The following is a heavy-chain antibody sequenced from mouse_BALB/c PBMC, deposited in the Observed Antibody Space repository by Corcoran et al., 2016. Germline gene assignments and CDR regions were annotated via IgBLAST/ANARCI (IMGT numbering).Heavy chain of an antibody. D-gene: IGHD2-4*01. CDR3: ASIYYDYAWVAY. CDR2: IDPENGNT. CDR1: GFNIKDYY. J-gene: IGHJ3*01. V-gene: IGHV14-1*02. Sequence: EVQLQQSGAELVRPGALVKLSCKASGFNIKDYYMHWVKQRPEQGLEWIGWIDPENGNTIYDPKFQGKASITADTSYNTAYLQLSSLTSEDTPVYYCASIYYDYAWVAYWGQGTLVTVSA.